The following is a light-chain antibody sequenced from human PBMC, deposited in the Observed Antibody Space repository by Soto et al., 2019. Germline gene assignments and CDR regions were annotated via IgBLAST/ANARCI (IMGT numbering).Light chain of an antibody. Sequence: QMTQSPSSLSASLGDRVTITCRASQGIREYVAWYQQKPGKVPKLLLYGASTLQSGVPSRFSGSGSGTDFTLTISSLQPEDLGTYYCQAFNSAPRPFGQGTKVDIK. J-gene: IGKJ1*01. V-gene: IGKV1-27*01. CDR3: QAFNSAPRP. CDR2: GAS. CDR1: QGIREY.